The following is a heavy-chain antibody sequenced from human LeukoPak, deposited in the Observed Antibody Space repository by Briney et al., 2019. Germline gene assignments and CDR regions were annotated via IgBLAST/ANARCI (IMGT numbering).Heavy chain of an antibody. CDR3: ARDGPYYDSSGYYSY. CDR2: ISSSSSYI. J-gene: IGHJ4*02. D-gene: IGHD3-22*01. V-gene: IGHV3-21*01. Sequence: PGGSLRLSCAASGFTFSSYSMNWVRQAPGKGLEWVSSISSSSSYIYHADSVKGRFTISRDNAKNSLYLQMNSLRAEDTAVYYCARDGPYYDSSGYYSYWGQGTLVTVSS. CDR1: GFTFSSYS.